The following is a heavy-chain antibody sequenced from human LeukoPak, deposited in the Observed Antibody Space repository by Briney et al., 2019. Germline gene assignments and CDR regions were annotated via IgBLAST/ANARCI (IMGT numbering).Heavy chain of an antibody. V-gene: IGHV4-61*02. D-gene: IGHD1-7*01. Sequence: PSETLSLTCTVSGGSISSGSYYWSWIRQPAGKGLEWIGRIYSDGSTNYSPSLKSRVTISVDTSKNQFSLKLSSVTAADTAVYYCAGELWDYSGAFDIWGQGTMVTVSS. CDR2: IYSDGST. CDR3: AGELWDYSGAFDI. J-gene: IGHJ3*02. CDR1: GGSISSGSYY.